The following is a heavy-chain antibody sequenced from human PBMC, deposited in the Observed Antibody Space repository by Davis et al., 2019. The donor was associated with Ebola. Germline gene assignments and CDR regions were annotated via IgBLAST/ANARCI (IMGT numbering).Heavy chain of an antibody. J-gene: IGHJ2*01. D-gene: IGHD4-17*01. CDR3: ARHVYGDFWYFDL. V-gene: IGHV3-23*01. Sequence: PGGSLRLSCAASGFIFSSYVMSWVRQAPGKGLEWVSTLGTSADTYYADSVKGRFTISRDNSKNTIYLQMDSLRVDDTAMYYCARHVYGDFWYFDLWGRGTRVTVS. CDR1: GFIFSSYV. CDR2: LGTSADT.